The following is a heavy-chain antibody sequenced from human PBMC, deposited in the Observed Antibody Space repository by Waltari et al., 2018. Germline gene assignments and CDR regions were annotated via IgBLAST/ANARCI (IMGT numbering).Heavy chain of an antibody. Sequence: QVQLVQSGAEVKKPGASVKVSCKASGYTFTGYYMHLVRQAPGQGLEWMEWINPNSGGTNYAQKFQGRVTMTRDTSISTAYMELSRLRSDDTAVYYCARDGYGSGSYPSSAFDIWGQGTMVTVSS. D-gene: IGHD3-10*01. J-gene: IGHJ3*02. CDR1: GYTFTGYY. CDR3: ARDGYGSGSYPSSAFDI. V-gene: IGHV1-2*02. CDR2: INPNSGGT.